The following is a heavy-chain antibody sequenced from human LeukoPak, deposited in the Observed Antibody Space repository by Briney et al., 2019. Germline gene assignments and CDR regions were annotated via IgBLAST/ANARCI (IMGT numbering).Heavy chain of an antibody. J-gene: IGHJ3*02. Sequence: SETLSLTCTVSGGSISSYYWSWIRQPPGKGLEWIGYIYCSGSTNYNPSLKSRVTISVDTSKNQFSLKLSSVTAADTAVYYCARAGGVYSDAFDIWGQGTMVTVSS. CDR1: GGSISSYY. D-gene: IGHD3-3*01. CDR2: IYCSGST. V-gene: IGHV4-59*01. CDR3: ARAGGVYSDAFDI.